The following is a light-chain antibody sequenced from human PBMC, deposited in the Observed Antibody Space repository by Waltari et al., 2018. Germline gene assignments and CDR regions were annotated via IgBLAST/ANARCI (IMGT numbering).Light chain of an antibody. CDR2: GKT. J-gene: IGLJ2*01. Sequence: SSELTQHPAVSLALAHTVRLTRQGARLRSYYARWYQQKPGKSPVFVIYGKTNRPSGIPDRFSGSSSGNTASLTITGAQAEDEADYYCNARDSSGNHVVFGGGTKLTVL. CDR1: RLRSYY. V-gene: IGLV3-19*01. CDR3: NARDSSGNHVV.